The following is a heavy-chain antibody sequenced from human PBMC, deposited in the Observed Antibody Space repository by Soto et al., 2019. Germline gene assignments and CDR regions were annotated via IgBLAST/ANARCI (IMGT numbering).Heavy chain of an antibody. CDR1: GGSIRSAIW. J-gene: IGHJ5*02. V-gene: IGHV4-4*02. CDR2: VFHIGMT. CDR3: ARVPTP. Sequence: SETLSLTCSVSGGSIRSAIWWSWVRQSPGKGLEWIGEVFHIGMTNYNPSLKSRVTMSVDKSSNQFSLKLTSVTAADTAVYYCARVPTPWGQGTLVTVSS.